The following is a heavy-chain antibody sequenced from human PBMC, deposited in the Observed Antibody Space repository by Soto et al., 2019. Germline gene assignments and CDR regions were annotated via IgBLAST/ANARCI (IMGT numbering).Heavy chain of an antibody. D-gene: IGHD3-3*01. CDR3: ARGATYYDFWSGHYTSYTCYGMDV. CDR2: IDTAGRA. CDR1: EFTFSSNY. Sequence: EVQLVESGGGLIQPGGSLRVSCAASEFTFSSNYMTWVRQAPGKGLEWVSVIDTAGRANYAESVKGRFTNSRDNSKNTLYLKMTSLRVEDRAVYYCARGATYYDFWSGHYTSYTCYGMDVWGQGTTVTVS. J-gene: IGHJ6*02. V-gene: IGHV3-53*01.